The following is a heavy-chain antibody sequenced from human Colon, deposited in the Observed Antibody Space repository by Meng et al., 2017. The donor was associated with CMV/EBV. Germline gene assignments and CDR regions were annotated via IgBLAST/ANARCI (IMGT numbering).Heavy chain of an antibody. CDR2: IKPDGSEK. CDR3: ARDEGWGDSGGYYATWFDP. J-gene: IGHJ5*02. CDR1: GFTFSSYW. Sequence: GSLKISCAASGFTFSSYWMSWVRQAPGKGLEWVANIKPDGSEKLYVDSVKGRFTISRDNAENSLYLQMNSLRAEDTAVYYCARDEGWGDSGGYYATWFDPWGQGTLVTVSS. D-gene: IGHD3-22*01. V-gene: IGHV3-7*01.